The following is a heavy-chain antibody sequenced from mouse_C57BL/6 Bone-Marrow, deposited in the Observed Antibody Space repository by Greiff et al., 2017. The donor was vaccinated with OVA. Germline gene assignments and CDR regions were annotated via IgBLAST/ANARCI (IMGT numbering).Heavy chain of an antibody. V-gene: IGHV1-74*01. J-gene: IGHJ1*03. D-gene: IGHD1-1*01. CDR3: AIPYGSSYDWYFDV. Sequence: QVQLKQPGAELVKPGASVKVSCKASGYTFTSYWMHWVKQRPGQGLEWIGRIYPSDSDTNYNQKFKGKATLTVDKSSSTAYMQLSSLTSEDSAVYYCAIPYGSSYDWYFDVWGTGTTVTVSS. CDR2: IYPSDSDT. CDR1: GYTFTSYW.